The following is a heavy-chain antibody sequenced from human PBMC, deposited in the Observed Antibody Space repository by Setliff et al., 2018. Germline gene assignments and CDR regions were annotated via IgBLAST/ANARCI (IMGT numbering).Heavy chain of an antibody. V-gene: IGHV4-4*08. CDR3: ERNEAEDKSGADTFDM. CDR1: GDSIYNHC. Sequence: LSLTYNVSGDSIYNHCWSWVRQPPGKGLEWIGYIYSTGRTNYNPSLKSRVAISIDTATNQLFLKLSSVTAAYTAVYYCERNEAEDKSGADTFDMWGQGTMVTVSS. CDR2: IYSTGRT. J-gene: IGHJ3*02. D-gene: IGHD7-27*01.